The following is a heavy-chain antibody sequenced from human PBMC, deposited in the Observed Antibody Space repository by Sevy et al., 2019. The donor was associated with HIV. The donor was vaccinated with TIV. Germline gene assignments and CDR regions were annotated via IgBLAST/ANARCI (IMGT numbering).Heavy chain of an antibody. CDR2: ISSGSSYI. V-gene: IGHV3-21*03. Sequence: GGSLRLSCAASGFAFSYYTMNWVRQAPGKGLEWVSSISSGSSYIFYADSMKGRFTVSRDNAKNSLFLQMNSLRDEDTDLYYCARSTDYYGNCGYDSWGQGTLVTVSS. CDR3: ARSTDYYGNCGYDS. CDR1: GFAFSYYT. J-gene: IGHJ4*02. D-gene: IGHD3-22*01.